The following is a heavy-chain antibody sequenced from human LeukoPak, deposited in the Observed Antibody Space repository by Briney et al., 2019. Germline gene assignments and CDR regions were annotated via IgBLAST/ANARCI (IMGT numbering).Heavy chain of an antibody. J-gene: IGHJ6*03. CDR1: SGSISSSNYY. CDR3: ARSYYGEYYMDV. Sequence: PSETLSLTCTVSSGSISSSNYYWSWIRQPPGKGLECYSGSTNYNPSLKSRVTISVDTSKNQFSLKLSSVTAADTAVYYCARSYYGEYYMDVWGKGTTVTVSS. V-gene: IGHV4-61*01. CDR2: YSGST. D-gene: IGHD4-17*01.